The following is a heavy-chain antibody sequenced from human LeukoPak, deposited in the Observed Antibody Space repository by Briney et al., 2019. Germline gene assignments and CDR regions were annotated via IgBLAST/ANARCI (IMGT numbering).Heavy chain of an antibody. Sequence: GGSLRLSCAASGFTVSSNHMSWVRQAPGEGLEWVSVTLSGGSTSYADSVKGRFTVSRDNSKNTLYLQMNSLGAEDTAVYSCARYDSSGSFDYWGQGTLVTVSS. D-gene: IGHD3-22*01. CDR2: TLSGGST. CDR1: GFTVSSNH. J-gene: IGHJ4*02. CDR3: ARYDSSGSFDY. V-gene: IGHV3-66*01.